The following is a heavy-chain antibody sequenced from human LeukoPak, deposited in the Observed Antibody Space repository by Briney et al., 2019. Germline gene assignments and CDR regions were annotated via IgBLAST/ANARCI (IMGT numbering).Heavy chain of an antibody. CDR2: IHTSGST. CDR1: GGSISSYY. CDR3: ARRVASGTTVNWFDP. V-gene: IGHV4-4*09. D-gene: IGHD1-1*01. Sequence: SETLSLTCTVSGGSISSYYWSWIRQPPGKGLEWIGYIHTSGSTNYNPSLKSRVTISVDTSKNQFSLKLSSVTAADTAVYYCARRVASGTTVNWFDPWGQGTLVTVSS. J-gene: IGHJ5*02.